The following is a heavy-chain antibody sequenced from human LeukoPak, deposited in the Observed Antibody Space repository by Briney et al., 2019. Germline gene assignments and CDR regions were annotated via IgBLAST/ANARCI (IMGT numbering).Heavy chain of an antibody. J-gene: IGHJ4*02. CDR3: AKSSSSVYYDSSSLDY. CDR1: GFTFSTYW. Sequence: QSGGSLRLSCAASGFTFSTYWMHWVRQAPGKGLVWVSRINSDGSSTSYADSVKGRFTISRDNAKNSLYLQMNSLRAEDTALYYCAKSSSSVYYDSSSLDYWGQGTLVTVSS. CDR2: INSDGSST. D-gene: IGHD3-22*01. V-gene: IGHV3-74*01.